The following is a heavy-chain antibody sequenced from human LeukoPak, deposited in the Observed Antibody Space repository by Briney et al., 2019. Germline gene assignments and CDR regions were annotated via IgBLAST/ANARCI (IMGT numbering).Heavy chain of an antibody. V-gene: IGHV1-8*03. J-gene: IGHJ4*02. CDR2: MSANNGNT. D-gene: IGHD6-19*01. CDR3: ARGLPLDSSLDY. CDR1: GYTFTSYD. Sequence: ASVKVSCKASGYTFTSYDINWVRQAPGQGLEWMGWMSANNGNTSYAQKFQGRVTITRDTSINAAYMELSSLRSEDTAVYYYARGLPLDSSLDYWGQGTLVTVSS.